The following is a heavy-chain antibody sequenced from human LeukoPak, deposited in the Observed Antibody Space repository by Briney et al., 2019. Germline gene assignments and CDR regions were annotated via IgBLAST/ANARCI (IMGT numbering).Heavy chain of an antibody. CDR1: GGTFISYT. D-gene: IGHD2-2*01. CDR3: ANTRALYCSSTSCQPANGAFDI. V-gene: IGHV1-69*02. CDR2: IIPILGIA. J-gene: IGHJ3*02. Sequence: GASVKVSCKASGGTFISYTISWVRQAPGQGLEWMGRIIPILGIANYAQKFQGRVTITADNSTSTAYMALSSLRSEDTAVYYCANTRALYCSSTSCQPANGAFDIWGQGTMVTVSS.